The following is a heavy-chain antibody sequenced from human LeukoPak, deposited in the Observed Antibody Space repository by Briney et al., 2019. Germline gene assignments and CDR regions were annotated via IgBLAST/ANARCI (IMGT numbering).Heavy chain of an antibody. CDR2: IWYDGSTK. CDR3: ARGWIYQDY. Sequence: GGSLRVSCAASGFTFSGYGMRWVRQAPGKGLEWVALIWYDGSTKYYADSMKGRFTISRDNSKDTLYLQMNSLRAEDTAVYYCARGWIYQDYWGQGTLVTVSS. D-gene: IGHD1-7*01. J-gene: IGHJ4*02. V-gene: IGHV3-33*08. CDR1: GFTFSGYG.